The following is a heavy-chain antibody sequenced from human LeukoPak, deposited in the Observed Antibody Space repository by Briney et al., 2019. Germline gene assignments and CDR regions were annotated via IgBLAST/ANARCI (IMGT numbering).Heavy chain of an antibody. J-gene: IGHJ4*02. CDR1: GFTFSSYA. D-gene: IGHD3-22*01. V-gene: IGHV3-23*01. CDR2: ISGSGGST. CDR3: AKDDYYDSSGYYYFSY. Sequence: GGSLRLSCVASGFTFSSYAMSWVRQAPGKGLEWVSAISGSGGSTYYADSVKGRFTISRDNSKNTLYLQMNSLRAEDTAVYYCAKDDYYDSSGYYYFSYWGQGTLVTVSS.